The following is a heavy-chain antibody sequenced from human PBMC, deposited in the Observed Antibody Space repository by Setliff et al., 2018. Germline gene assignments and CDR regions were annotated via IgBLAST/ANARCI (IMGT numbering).Heavy chain of an antibody. D-gene: IGHD3-16*01. Sequence: SETLSLTCTVSGYPISRGFYWGWIRQSPGKGLEWIGSVYHSGSSYQNPSLRSRIAVSVDTSKNQFSLRLNSVTAADTAVYFCARAAARAEYSDTSAYLPFDFWGVGTLVTAPQ. CDR2: VYHSGSS. CDR1: GYPISRGFY. J-gene: IGHJ4*02. CDR3: ARAAARAEYSDTSAYLPFDF. V-gene: IGHV4-38-2*02.